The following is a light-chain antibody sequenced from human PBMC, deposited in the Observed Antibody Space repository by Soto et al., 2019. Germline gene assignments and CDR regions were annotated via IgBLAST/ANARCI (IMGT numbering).Light chain of an antibody. CDR2: DAS. CDR3: QQYDNLLRGIT. J-gene: IGKJ5*01. CDR1: QDISNY. V-gene: IGKV1-33*01. Sequence: DIQMTQSPSSLSASVGDRVTITCQASQDISNYLNWYQQKPGKAPKLLIYDASNLETGVPSRFSGSGSWTDFTFTISSLQPEDIATYYCQQYDNLLRGITFGQGTRLEIK.